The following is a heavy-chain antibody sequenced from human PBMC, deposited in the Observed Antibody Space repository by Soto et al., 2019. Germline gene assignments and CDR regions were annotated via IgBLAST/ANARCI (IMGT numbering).Heavy chain of an antibody. CDR2: IYWDGDK. CDR1: GFSLSTSGVG. J-gene: IGHJ4*01. Sequence: QITLKESGPTLVKPTQTLTLTCTIPGFSLSTSGVGVGWIRQPPGKALDWLALIYWDGDKRYSPSLKSRVTITKENPKNQIVHTTTKMDPADTATIPVVRFLWFEELPGGHGTLVTVSS. D-gene: IGHD3-10*01. CDR3: VRFLWFEELP. V-gene: IGHV2-5*02.